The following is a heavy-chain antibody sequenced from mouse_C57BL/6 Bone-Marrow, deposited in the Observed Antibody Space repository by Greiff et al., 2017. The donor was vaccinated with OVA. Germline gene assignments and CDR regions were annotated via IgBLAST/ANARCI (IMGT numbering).Heavy chain of an antibody. CDR1: GYSFTGYY. CDR2: INPSTGGT. J-gene: IGHJ2*01. CDR3: ARRRGRVYYFDY. V-gene: IGHV1-42*01. Sequence: VQLQQSGPELVKPGASVKISCKASGYSFTGYYMNWVKQSPEKSLEWIGEINPSTGGTTYNQKFKAKATLTVDNSSSTAYMQHKSLTSEDSAVYYGARRRGRVYYFDYWGQGTTLTVSS.